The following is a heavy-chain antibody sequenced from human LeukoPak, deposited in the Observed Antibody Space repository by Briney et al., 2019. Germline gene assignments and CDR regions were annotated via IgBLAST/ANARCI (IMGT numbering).Heavy chain of an antibody. CDR3: ARVRATGAHDY. J-gene: IGHJ4*02. D-gene: IGHD7-27*01. CDR1: GDSIRTSF. CDR2: INHSGST. Sequence: SETLSLTCTVSGDSIRTSFWSWIRQPPGKGLEWIGEINHSGSTNYNPSLKSRVTISVDTSKNQFSLKLSSVTAADTAVYYCARVRATGAHDYWGQGTLVTVSS. V-gene: IGHV4-34*01.